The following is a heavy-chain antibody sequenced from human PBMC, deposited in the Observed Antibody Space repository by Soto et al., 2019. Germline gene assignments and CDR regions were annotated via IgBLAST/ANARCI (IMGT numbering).Heavy chain of an antibody. D-gene: IGHD3-22*01. V-gene: IGHV1-69*02. J-gene: IGHJ4*02. Sequence: SVKVSCKASGGTFSSYTISWVRQAPGQGLEWMGRIIPILGIANYAQKFQGRVTITADKSTSTAYMELSSLRSDDTAVYYCARGPPSYYDSSGYYKYFDYWGQGTLVTVSS. CDR2: IIPILGIA. CDR1: GGTFSSYT. CDR3: ARGPPSYYDSSGYYKYFDY.